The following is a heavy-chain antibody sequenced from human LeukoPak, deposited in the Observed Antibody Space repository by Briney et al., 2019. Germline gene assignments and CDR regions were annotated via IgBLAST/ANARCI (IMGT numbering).Heavy chain of an antibody. J-gene: IGHJ4*02. CDR2: IYHSGST. Sequence: SETLSLTCTVSGYSISSGYYWGWIRQPPGKGLEWIASIYHSGSTYYNPSLKSRVTISVDTSKNQFSLKLSSVTAADTAVYYCARVGYYGSGSYSFDYWGQGTLVTVSS. CDR1: GYSISSGYY. D-gene: IGHD3-10*01. V-gene: IGHV4-38-2*02. CDR3: ARVGYYGSGSYSFDY.